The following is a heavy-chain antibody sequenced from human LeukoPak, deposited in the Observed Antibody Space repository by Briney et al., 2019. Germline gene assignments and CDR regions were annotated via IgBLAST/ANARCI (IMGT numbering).Heavy chain of an antibody. J-gene: IGHJ4*02. D-gene: IGHD2-8*01. CDR2: ISDSGDYT. CDR3: AKDTSIGKYCTNGVCSPFDY. Sequence: GGSLTLSCAGSGFTSSSYAMSWVRQAPGQGLEWVSVISDSGDYTSYADSVRGRFTISRDNSRNTLYPQMISLRPEDTAVYYCAKDTSIGKYCTNGVCSPFDYWGQGTLVTVSS. CDR1: GFTSSSYA. V-gene: IGHV3-23*01.